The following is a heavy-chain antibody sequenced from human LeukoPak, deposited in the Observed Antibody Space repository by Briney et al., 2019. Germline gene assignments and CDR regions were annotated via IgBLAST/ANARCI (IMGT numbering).Heavy chain of an antibody. CDR3: ARVLRITMIGEAFDI. CDR1: GGSISSGDYY. V-gene: IGHV4-30-4*08. J-gene: IGHJ3*02. D-gene: IGHD3-22*01. Sequence: PSQTLSLTCTVSGGSISSGDYYWSWIRQPPGKGLEWIGYIYYSGSTYYNPSLKSRVTISVDTSKNQFSLKLSSVTAADTAVYYCARVLRITMIGEAFDIWGQGTMVTVSS. CDR2: IYYSGST.